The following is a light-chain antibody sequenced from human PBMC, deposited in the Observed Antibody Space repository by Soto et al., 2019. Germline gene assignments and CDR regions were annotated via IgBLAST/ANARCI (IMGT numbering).Light chain of an antibody. Sequence: ELVLTQSPGTLSLSPGESATLSCRANQVVSSSYLAWYQQKPGQAPRLLIYHASDRAIGIPDRFSGSGSGTDFTLTITRLEPEDFALFYCQQYGTFPFSFGQGTKLEIK. CDR3: QQYGTFPFS. J-gene: IGKJ2*01. CDR2: HAS. V-gene: IGKV3-20*01. CDR1: QVVSSSY.